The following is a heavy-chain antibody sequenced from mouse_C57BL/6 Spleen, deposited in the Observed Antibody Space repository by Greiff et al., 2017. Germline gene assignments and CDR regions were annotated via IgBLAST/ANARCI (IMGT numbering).Heavy chain of an antibody. J-gene: IGHJ4*01. Sequence: EVKLMESGGGLVQPGGSLKLSCAASGFTFSDYYMYWVRQTPEKRLEWVAYISNGGGSTYYPDTVKGRFTISRDNAKNTLYLQMSRLKSEDTAMYDGARGEWLLGYYAMDYWGQGTSVTVSS. CDR2: ISNGGGST. D-gene: IGHD2-3*01. CDR1: GFTFSDYY. V-gene: IGHV5-12*01. CDR3: ARGEWLLGYYAMDY.